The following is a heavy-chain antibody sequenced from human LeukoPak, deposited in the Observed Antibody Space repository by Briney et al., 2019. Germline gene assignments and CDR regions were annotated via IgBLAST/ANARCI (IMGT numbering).Heavy chain of an antibody. V-gene: IGHV6-1*01. J-gene: IGHJ6*02. CDR1: GDSVSTNSAA. CDR3: ARDRDLGNYYDGMVV. CDR2: PYYRSRWYN. D-gene: IGHD7-27*01. Sequence: SQTLSLTCAISGDSVSTNSAAWSWIRQSPSRGLEWLGRPYYRSRWYNDYAVSVKSRITIKSDTSRNQFSLQLNSVTPEDTAVYYCARDRDLGNYYDGMVVWGQGTTVTVSS.